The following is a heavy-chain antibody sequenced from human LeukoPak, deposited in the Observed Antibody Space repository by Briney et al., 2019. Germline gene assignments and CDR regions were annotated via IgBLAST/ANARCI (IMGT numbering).Heavy chain of an antibody. CDR3: ARDFFGSRGYYGVFDY. Sequence: SETLSLTCTVSGYSISSGYYWGWIRQPPGKGLEWIGSIYHSASTYYNPSLKSRVTISVDTSKNQFSLKLSSVTAADTAVYYCARDFFGSRGYYGVFDYWGQGTLVTVSS. CDR1: GYSISSGYY. CDR2: IYHSAST. V-gene: IGHV4-38-2*02. D-gene: IGHD3-22*01. J-gene: IGHJ4*02.